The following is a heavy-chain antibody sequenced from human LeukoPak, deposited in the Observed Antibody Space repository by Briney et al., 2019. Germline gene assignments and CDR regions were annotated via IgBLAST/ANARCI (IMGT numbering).Heavy chain of an antibody. Sequence: ASVKVSCKASGYTFTGYYMHWVRQAPGQGLEWMGWINPNSGGTNYAQKFQGRVTMTRDTSTSTAYMALSRLRSDDTAVYYCARLSSPSSLAFDIWGQGTMVTVSS. CDR1: GYTFTGYY. D-gene: IGHD3-10*01. CDR2: INPNSGGT. CDR3: ARLSSPSSLAFDI. J-gene: IGHJ3*02. V-gene: IGHV1-2*02.